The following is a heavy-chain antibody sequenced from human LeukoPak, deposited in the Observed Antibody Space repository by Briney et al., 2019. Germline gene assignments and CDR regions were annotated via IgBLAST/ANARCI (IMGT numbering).Heavy chain of an antibody. CDR3: AKDVGIVVVTGNWFDP. CDR2: ISGSGGST. Sequence: GGSLRLSRAASGFTFSSYAMSWVRQAPGKGLEWVSAISGSGGSTYYADSVKGRFTISRDNSKNTLYLQMNSLRAEDTAVYYCAKDVGIVVVTGNWFDPWGQGTLVTVSS. D-gene: IGHD3-22*01. V-gene: IGHV3-23*01. J-gene: IGHJ5*02. CDR1: GFTFSSYA.